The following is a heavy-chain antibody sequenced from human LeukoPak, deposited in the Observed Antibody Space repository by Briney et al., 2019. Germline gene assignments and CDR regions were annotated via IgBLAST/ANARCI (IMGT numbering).Heavy chain of an antibody. CDR1: GGSVSRGSYY. CDR2: IYYSGST. D-gene: IGHD2-15*01. Sequence: SETLSLTCTVSGGSVSRGSYYWSWIRQPPGKGLEWIGYIYYSGSTNYNPSLKSRVTISVDTSKNQFSLKLSSVTAADTAVYYCARDPRSSGYCSGGSCSDWFDPWGQGTLVAVSS. CDR3: ARDPRSSGYCSGGSCSDWFDP. V-gene: IGHV4-61*01. J-gene: IGHJ5*02.